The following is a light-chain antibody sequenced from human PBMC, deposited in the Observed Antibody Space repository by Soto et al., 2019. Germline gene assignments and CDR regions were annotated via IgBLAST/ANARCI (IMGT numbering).Light chain of an antibody. Sequence: QSVLTQPASVSGSPGQSITISCTGTSSDVGAYNYVSWYQQHPGKAPKVLIYDVSNRPSGVSNRFSGSKSGNTASLTISGLQAEDEADYYCNSNTGGSTLFVFGTG. CDR3: NSNTGGSTLFV. V-gene: IGLV2-14*03. CDR2: DVS. J-gene: IGLJ1*01. CDR1: SSDVGAYNY.